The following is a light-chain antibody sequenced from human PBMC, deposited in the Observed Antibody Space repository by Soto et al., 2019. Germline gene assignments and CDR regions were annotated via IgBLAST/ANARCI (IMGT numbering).Light chain of an antibody. CDR1: SSDVGGYNY. Sequence: QPASVSGSPGQSITISCTGTSSDVGGYNYVSWYQQHPGKAPKLMIYEVSNRPSGVSNRFSGSKSGNTASLTISGLQAEDEADYYCSSYTSSSPDVFGTGTKLTVL. CDR3: SSYTSSSPDV. CDR2: EVS. J-gene: IGLJ1*01. V-gene: IGLV2-14*01.